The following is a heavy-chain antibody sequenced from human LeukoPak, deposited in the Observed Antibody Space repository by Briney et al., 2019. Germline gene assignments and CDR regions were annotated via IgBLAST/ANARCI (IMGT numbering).Heavy chain of an antibody. CDR1: GGTFSSYA. Sequence: SVKVSCKASGGTFSSYAISWVRQAPRQGLEWMGRIIPIFGIANYAQKFQGRVTITADKSTSTAYMELSSLRSEDTAVYYCARVGAWIQFDPWGQGTLVTVSS. D-gene: IGHD5-18*01. CDR3: ARVGAWIQFDP. CDR2: IIPIFGIA. J-gene: IGHJ5*02. V-gene: IGHV1-69*04.